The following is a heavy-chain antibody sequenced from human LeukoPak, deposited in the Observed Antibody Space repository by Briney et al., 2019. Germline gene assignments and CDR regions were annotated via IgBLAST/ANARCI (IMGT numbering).Heavy chain of an antibody. V-gene: IGHV4-34*01. CDR2: INHSGST. J-gene: IGHJ4*02. CDR3: ARRITVVYYFDY. CDR1: GGSFSDYY. D-gene: IGHD2-8*02. Sequence: SETLSLTCALYGGSFSDYYWSWIRQAPGKGLEWIGEINHSGSTNYNPSLKRRVTISVDTSTNQFSLKLSYVTAAGPAVYYCARRITVVYYFDYWGQGTPVTVSS.